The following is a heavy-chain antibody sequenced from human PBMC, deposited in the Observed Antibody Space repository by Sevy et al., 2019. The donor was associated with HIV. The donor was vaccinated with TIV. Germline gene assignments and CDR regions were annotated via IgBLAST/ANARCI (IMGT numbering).Heavy chain of an antibody. CDR1: GFTFSSYW. Sequence: GGSLRLSCAASGFTFSSYWMHWVHQAPGKGLVWVSRINSDGSYTSYADSVKGRFTISRDNAKNTLYLQMNSLRAEDTSVYYCARGLGYCSSTSCLYYYYFYGMDVWGQGTTVTVSS. CDR2: INSDGSYT. D-gene: IGHD2-2*01. J-gene: IGHJ6*02. V-gene: IGHV3-74*01. CDR3: ARGLGYCSSTSCLYYYYFYGMDV.